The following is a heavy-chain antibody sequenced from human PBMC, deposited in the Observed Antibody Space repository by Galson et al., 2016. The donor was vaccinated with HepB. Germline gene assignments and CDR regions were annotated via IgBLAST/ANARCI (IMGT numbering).Heavy chain of an antibody. Sequence: SVKVSCKASGYKFTSHYIHWVRQAPGQGLEWMGWINPNSGGTKYAQNFQGWATMTSDTSISTVYMEMGRLKSDDTAVYYCARDYYDSSGFGAFDIWGQGTMVTVSS. CDR3: ARDYYDSSGFGAFDI. D-gene: IGHD3-22*01. V-gene: IGHV1-2*04. CDR1: GYKFTSHY. CDR2: INPNSGGT. J-gene: IGHJ3*02.